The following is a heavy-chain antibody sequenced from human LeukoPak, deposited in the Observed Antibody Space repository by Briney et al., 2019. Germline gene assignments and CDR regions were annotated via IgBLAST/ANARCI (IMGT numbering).Heavy chain of an antibody. CDR2: ISYDGSNK. J-gene: IGHJ4*02. CDR1: GFTFSSYA. D-gene: IGHD6-19*01. Sequence: GRSLRLSCAASGFTFSSYAMHWVRQAPGKGLEWVAVISYDGSNKYHADSVKGRFTISRDNSKNTLYLQMNSLRAEDTAVYYCARDSRAVAGPPNPFFDYWGQGTLVTVSS. CDR3: ARDSRAVAGPPNPFFDY. V-gene: IGHV3-30-3*01.